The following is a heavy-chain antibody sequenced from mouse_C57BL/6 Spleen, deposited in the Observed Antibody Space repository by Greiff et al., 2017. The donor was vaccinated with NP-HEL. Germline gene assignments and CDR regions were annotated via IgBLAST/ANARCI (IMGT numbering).Heavy chain of an antibody. CDR3: ATAYYSNYEFAY. CDR2: ISSGSSTI. CDR1: GFTFSDYG. V-gene: IGHV5-17*01. Sequence: VQLQQSGGGLVKPGGSLKLSCAASGFTFSDYGMHWVRQAPEKGLEWVAYISSGSSTIYYADTVKGRFTISRDNAKNTLFLQMTSLRSEDTAMYYCATAYYSNYEFAYWGQGTLVTVSA. D-gene: IGHD2-5*01. J-gene: IGHJ3*01.